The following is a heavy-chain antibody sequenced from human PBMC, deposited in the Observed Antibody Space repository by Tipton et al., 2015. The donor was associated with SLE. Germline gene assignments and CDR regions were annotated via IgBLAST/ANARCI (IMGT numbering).Heavy chain of an antibody. CDR1: GGSFSGYY. CDR2: INHSGST. J-gene: IGHJ3*02. CDR3: ARAPGAFDI. Sequence: TLSLTCAVYGGSFSGYYWSWIRQPPGKGLEWIGEINHSGSTNYNPSLKSRVTISVDTSKNQFSLKLSSVTAADTAVYYCARAPGAFDIWGQGTMVTVSS. V-gene: IGHV4-34*01.